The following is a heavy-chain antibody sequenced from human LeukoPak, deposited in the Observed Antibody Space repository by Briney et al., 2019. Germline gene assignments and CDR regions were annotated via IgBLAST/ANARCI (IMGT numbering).Heavy chain of an antibody. Sequence: ASVKVSCKASGYTFTSYAMNWVRQAPGQGLEWMGWINTNTGNPTYAQGFTGRFVFSLDTSVSTAYLQISSLKAGDTAVYYCARVQSYYYDSSGYYEPAYYFDYWGQGTLVTVSS. CDR2: INTNTGNP. J-gene: IGHJ4*02. D-gene: IGHD3-22*01. CDR3: ARVQSYYYDSSGYYEPAYYFDY. CDR1: GYTFTSYA. V-gene: IGHV7-4-1*02.